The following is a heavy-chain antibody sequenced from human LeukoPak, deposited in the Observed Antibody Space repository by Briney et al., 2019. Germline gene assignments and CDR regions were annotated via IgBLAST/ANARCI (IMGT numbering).Heavy chain of an antibody. V-gene: IGHV3-23*01. CDR2: XSXSGGST. J-gene: IGHJ4*02. Sequence: AXSXSGGSTYYAGSVKGRFTISRDNSKNTLYLQMNSLRAEDTAVYYCAKDPSPYSSSWNHFDYWGQGTLVTVSS. D-gene: IGHD6-13*01. CDR3: AKDPSPYSSSWNHFDY.